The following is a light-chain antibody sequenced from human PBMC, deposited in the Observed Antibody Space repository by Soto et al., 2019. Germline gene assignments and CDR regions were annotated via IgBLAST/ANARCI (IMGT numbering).Light chain of an antibody. Sequence: QSALTQPPSVSGSPGQSVTISCTGTTSDIDNYDSVSWYQQAPGTAPKLIIYDVNNRPSGAPDRFSGSTSGNTASLTISRLQAEDETDYFCSIYTSNSSLIFGPGTKLTVL. J-gene: IGLJ1*01. V-gene: IGLV2-18*01. CDR1: TSDIDNYDS. CDR2: DVN. CDR3: SIYTSNSSLI.